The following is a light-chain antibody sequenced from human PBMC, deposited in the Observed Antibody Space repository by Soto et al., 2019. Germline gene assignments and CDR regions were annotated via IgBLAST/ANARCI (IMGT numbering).Light chain of an antibody. Sequence: IWMTQSPSLLSASTGDRVTISCRMSQSISSYLNWYQQKPGKAPKVLIYAASNLQSGVPSRFSGSGSGTGFTLTISSLQPEDFATYFCQQSYNTPWTFGQGTKVDIK. V-gene: IGKV1-39*01. CDR3: QQSYNTPWT. J-gene: IGKJ1*01. CDR1: QSISSY. CDR2: AAS.